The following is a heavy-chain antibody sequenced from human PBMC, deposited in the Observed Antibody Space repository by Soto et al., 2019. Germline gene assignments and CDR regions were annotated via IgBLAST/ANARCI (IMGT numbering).Heavy chain of an antibody. CDR2: IIPIFGTT. Sequence: QVQLVQSGAEVKKPGSSVKVSCKASGGTFSSYAISWVRQVPGQGLEWMGRIIPIFGTTNYAQKFQGRVTITADESTSTAYMDMSSLRCEDKAVYYCAKEVGSTWNVMFDPWNQGALGTISS. D-gene: IGHD1-1*01. CDR3: AKEVGSTWNVMFDP. J-gene: IGHJ5*02. CDR1: GGTFSSYA. V-gene: IGHV1-69*15.